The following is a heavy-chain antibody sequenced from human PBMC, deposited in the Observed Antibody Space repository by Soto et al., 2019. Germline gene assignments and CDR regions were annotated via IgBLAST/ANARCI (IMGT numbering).Heavy chain of an antibody. CDR3: AKSGEPWELLQGIYYFDY. CDR1: GFTFSSYA. CDR2: ISGSGGST. J-gene: IGHJ4*02. V-gene: IGHV3-23*01. D-gene: IGHD1-26*01. Sequence: PGGSLRLSCAASGFTFSSYAMSWVRQAPGKGLEWVSAISGSGGSTYYADSVKGRFTISRDNSKNTLYLQMNSLRAEDTAVYYCAKSGEPWELLQGIYYFDYWGQGTPVTVSS.